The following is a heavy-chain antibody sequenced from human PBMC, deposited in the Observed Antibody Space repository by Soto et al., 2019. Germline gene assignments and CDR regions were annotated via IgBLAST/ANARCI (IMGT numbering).Heavy chain of an antibody. CDR1: GFTFSSYS. J-gene: IGHJ4*02. CDR3: ARVLRSCWYPDY. Sequence: EVQLVESGGGLVKPGGSLRLSCAASGFTFSSYSMNWVRQAPGKGLEWVSSISSSSSYIYYADSVKGRFTISRDNAKNSLYLQMNSLRAEDTAVYYCARVLRSCWYPDYWGQGTLVTVSS. CDR2: ISSSSSYI. V-gene: IGHV3-21*01. D-gene: IGHD6-19*01.